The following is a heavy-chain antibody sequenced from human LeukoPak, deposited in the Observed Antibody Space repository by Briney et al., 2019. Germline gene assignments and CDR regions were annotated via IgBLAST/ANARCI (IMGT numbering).Heavy chain of an antibody. J-gene: IGHJ4*01. Sequence: GRSLRLSCAASGFTFSSYGMHWVRQAPGKGLEWVAVIWYGGSNKYYADSVKGRFTISRDNSKNTLYLQMNSLRAEDTAVYYCAKGGSGYYYFDYWGQGTLVTVSS. D-gene: IGHD3-22*01. V-gene: IGHV3-33*08. CDR2: IWYGGSNK. CDR3: AKGGSGYYYFDY. CDR1: GFTFSSYG.